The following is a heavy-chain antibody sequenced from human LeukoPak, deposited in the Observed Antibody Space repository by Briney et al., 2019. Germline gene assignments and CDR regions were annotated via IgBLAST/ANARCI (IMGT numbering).Heavy chain of an antibody. CDR2: IYYSGST. CDR1: GGSISSGGYY. CDR3: ARSPRLFYYFDY. J-gene: IGHJ4*02. Sequence: KASQTLSLTCTVSGGSISSGGYYWSWIRQHPGKGLEWIGYIYYSGSTYYNPSLKSRVTISVDTSKNQFSLKLSSVTAADTAVYYCARSPRLFYYFDYWGQGTLVTVSS. V-gene: IGHV4-31*03. D-gene: IGHD2-15*01.